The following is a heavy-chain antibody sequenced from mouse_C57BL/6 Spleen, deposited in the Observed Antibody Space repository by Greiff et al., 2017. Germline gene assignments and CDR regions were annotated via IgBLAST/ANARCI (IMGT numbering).Heavy chain of an antibody. V-gene: IGHV2-5*01. Sequence: QVQLQQSGPGLVQPSQSLSITCTVSGFSLTSYGVHWVRQSPGKGLEWLGVIWRGGSTDYNAAFMSRLSITKDNSKSQVFFKMNSLQADDTAIYYCAKGGAYYGNSYGYFDVWGTGTTVTVSS. CDR2: IWRGGST. J-gene: IGHJ1*03. CDR3: AKGGAYYGNSYGYFDV. D-gene: IGHD2-10*01. CDR1: GFSLTSYG.